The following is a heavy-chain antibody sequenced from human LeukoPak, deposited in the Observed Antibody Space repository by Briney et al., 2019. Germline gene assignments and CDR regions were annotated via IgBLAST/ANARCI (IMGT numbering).Heavy chain of an antibody. CDR1: GGSISSYY. V-gene: IGHV4-59*01. J-gene: IGHJ4*02. CDR2: IYYSGST. CDR3: AARAPKGTVDY. D-gene: IGHD1-1*01. Sequence: SETLSLTCTVSGGSISSYYWSWIRQPPGKGLEWIGYIYYSGSTNYNPSLKSRVTISVDTSKNQFSLKLSSVTAADTAVYYCAARAPKGTVDYWGQGTLVTVSS.